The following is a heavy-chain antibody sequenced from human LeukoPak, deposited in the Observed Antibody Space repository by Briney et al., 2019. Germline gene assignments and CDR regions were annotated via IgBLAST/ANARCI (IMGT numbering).Heavy chain of an antibody. CDR3: ARERYYYDSSGYYFDY. CDR2: INPNSGGT. V-gene: IGHV1-2*02. Sequence: ASVKVSCRASGYTFSSFGISWVRQAPGQGLEWMGWINPNSGGTNYAQKFQGRVTMTRDTSISTAYMGLSRLRSDDTAVYYCARERYYYDSSGYYFDYWGQGTLVTVSS. CDR1: GYTFSSFG. D-gene: IGHD3-22*01. J-gene: IGHJ4*02.